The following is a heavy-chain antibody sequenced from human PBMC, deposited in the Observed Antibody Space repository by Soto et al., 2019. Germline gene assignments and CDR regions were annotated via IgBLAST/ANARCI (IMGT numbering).Heavy chain of an antibody. CDR1: GGSISSSNW. D-gene: IGHD5-18*01. J-gene: IGHJ4*02. V-gene: IGHV4-4*02. Sequence: SETLSLTCAVSGGSISSSNWWSWVRQPPGKGLEWIGYIYHSGSTNYNPSLKSRVTISVDTSKNQFSLKLSSVTAADTAVYYCARRYGSCFDYWGQGTLVTVSS. CDR3: ARRYGSCFDY. CDR2: IYHSGST.